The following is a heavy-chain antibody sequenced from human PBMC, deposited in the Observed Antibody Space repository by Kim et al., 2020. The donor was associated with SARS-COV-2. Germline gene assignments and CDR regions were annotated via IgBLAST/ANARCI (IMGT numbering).Heavy chain of an antibody. D-gene: IGHD6-19*01. CDR1: GFTFSSYA. J-gene: IGHJ6*02. V-gene: IGHV3-23*03. CDR2: IYSGGSST. Sequence: GGSLRLSCAASGFTFSSYAMSWVRQAPGKGLEWVSVIYSGGSSTYYADSVKGRFTISRDNSKNTLYLQMNSLRAEDTAVYYCAKVSSGWSLSSPQIMDVWGQGTTVTVSS. CDR3: AKVSSGWSLSSPQIMDV.